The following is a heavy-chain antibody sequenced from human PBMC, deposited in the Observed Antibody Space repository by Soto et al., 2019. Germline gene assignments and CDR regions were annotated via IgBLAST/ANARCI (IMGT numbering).Heavy chain of an antibody. Sequence: DVQLVEAGGGLIQPGGSLRLSCAASGFTVSSNFMSWVRRGPGKGLEWVSTIYRGESTYYTDSVKGRFTISKDNSKNTLYLQMNSLRAEDTAVYYCARYYEYSGGTSGGMDVWGQGTTVTVAS. V-gene: IGHV3-53*01. CDR3: ARYYEYSGGTSGGMDV. J-gene: IGHJ6*02. D-gene: IGHD1-26*01. CDR1: GFTVSSNF. CDR2: IYRGEST.